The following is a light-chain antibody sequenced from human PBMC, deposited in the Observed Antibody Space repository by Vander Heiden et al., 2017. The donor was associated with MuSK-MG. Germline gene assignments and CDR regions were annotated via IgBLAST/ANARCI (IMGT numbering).Light chain of an antibody. Sequence: SYELSQPPPGSVSPGQPASITGSGEKVGDNYAAWNQQKPGQSLGLVIYQDSKRPSGIPERFSGSNPGNTATLTIRGTQAMDEADYSCQAWDSSTVVFGGGTKLTVL. CDR1: KVGDNY. CDR2: QDS. CDR3: QAWDSSTVV. V-gene: IGLV3-1*01. J-gene: IGLJ2*01.